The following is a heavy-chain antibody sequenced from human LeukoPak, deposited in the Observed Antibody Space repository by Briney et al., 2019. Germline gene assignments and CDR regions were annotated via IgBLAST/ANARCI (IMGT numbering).Heavy chain of an antibody. D-gene: IGHD3-3*01. J-gene: IGHJ6*03. CDR1: GFTFSSYV. CDR3: AKDGKYYDFWSSYYSRSYYYYMDV. V-gene: IGHV3-23*01. Sequence: PGGSLRLSCAASGFTFSSYVMSWVRQAPGKGLEWVSAISGSGGSTYYADSVKVRLTISRDNSKNTLYLQMNSLRAEDTAVYYCAKDGKYYDFWSSYYSRSYYYYMDVWGKGTTVTVSS. CDR2: ISGSGGST.